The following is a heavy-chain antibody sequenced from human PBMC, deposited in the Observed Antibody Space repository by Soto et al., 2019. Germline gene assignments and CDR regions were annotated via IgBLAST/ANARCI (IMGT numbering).Heavy chain of an antibody. CDR1: GGSISSGGYY. J-gene: IGHJ5*02. V-gene: IGHV4-31*03. Sequence: PSETLSLTCTVSGGSISSGGYYWSWIRQHPGKGLEWIGYIYYSGSTYYNPSLKSRATISVDTSKNQFSLKLSSVTAADTAVYYCAREFPPPTPNWFDPWGQGTLVTVSS. CDR2: IYYSGST. CDR3: AREFPPPTPNWFDP.